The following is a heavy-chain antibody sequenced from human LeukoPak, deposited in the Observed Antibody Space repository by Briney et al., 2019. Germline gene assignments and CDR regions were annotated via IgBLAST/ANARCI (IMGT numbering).Heavy chain of an antibody. J-gene: IGHJ4*02. V-gene: IGHV4-34*01. D-gene: IGHD6-13*01. CDR3: ALLQRIAAAGLDY. CDR2: INHSGST. Sequence: SETLSLTCAVYGGSFSGYYWSWIRQPPGKGLEWIGEINHSGSTNYNPSLKSRVTISVDTSKNQFSLKLSSVTAADTAVYYCALLQRIAAAGLDYWGQGTLVTVSS. CDR1: GGSFSGYY.